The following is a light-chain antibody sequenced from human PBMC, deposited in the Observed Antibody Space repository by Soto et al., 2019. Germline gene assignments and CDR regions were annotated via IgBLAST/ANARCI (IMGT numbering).Light chain of an antibody. Sequence: DSQMTQSPPSLSASVGDRVTITCRASQSISSYLKWYQQKPGKAPKLLIYAASSLQSVVPSRFSGSGAGTDFTLTILSLPPEDFATYYCQQSYSTLGITFGPGTKVDIK. CDR3: QQSYSTLGIT. CDR2: AAS. J-gene: IGKJ3*01. CDR1: QSISSY. V-gene: IGKV1-39*01.